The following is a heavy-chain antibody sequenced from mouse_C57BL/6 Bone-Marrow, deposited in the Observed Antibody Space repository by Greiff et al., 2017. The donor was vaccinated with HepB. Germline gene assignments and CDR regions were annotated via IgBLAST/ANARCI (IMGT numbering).Heavy chain of an antibody. J-gene: IGHJ2*01. CDR2: IYPGDGDT. V-gene: IGHV1-82*01. Sequence: QVQLQQSGPELVKPGASVKISCKASGYAFSSSWMNWVKQRPGKGLEWIGRIYPGDGDTNYNGKFKGKATLTADKSSSTAYMQLSSLTSEDSAVYFCARCGRGDYWGQGTTLTVSS. CDR1: GYAFSSSW. CDR3: ARCGRGDY.